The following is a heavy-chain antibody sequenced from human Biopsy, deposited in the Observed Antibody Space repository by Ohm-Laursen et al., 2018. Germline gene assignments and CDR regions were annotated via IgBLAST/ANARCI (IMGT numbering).Heavy chain of an antibody. CDR1: GYTFTGQY. V-gene: IGHV1-2*02. Sequence: ASVKVSYKASGYTFTGQYLHWVRQVPGQGLEWMGWINLHSGTTKFAQDFQGRVTMTRDTSITTAYMELRRLRSDDTAVYYCAKGQDLRGGAEYFQHWGQGALVTVSS. CDR3: AKGQDLRGGAEYFQH. CDR2: INLHSGTT. J-gene: IGHJ1*01. D-gene: IGHD2-15*01.